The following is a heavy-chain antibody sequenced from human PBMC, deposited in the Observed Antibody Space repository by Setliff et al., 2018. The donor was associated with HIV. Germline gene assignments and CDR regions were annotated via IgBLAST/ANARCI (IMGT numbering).Heavy chain of an antibody. J-gene: IGHJ5*02. V-gene: IGHV3-11*01. CDR1: GFIFSDYF. CDR3: ARAQPFDP. Sequence: GGSLRLSCAASGFIFSDYFMSWIRQAPGKGLERISYISTSGSTIYYADSVKGRFTISRDNAKKALYLQMNSLRAEDTAVYYCARAQPFDPWGQGTLVTVSS. CDR2: ISTSGSTI. D-gene: IGHD6-13*01.